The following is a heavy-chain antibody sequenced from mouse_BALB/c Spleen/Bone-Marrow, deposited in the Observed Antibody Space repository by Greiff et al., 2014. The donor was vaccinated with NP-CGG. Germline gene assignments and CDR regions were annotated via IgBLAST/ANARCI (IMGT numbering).Heavy chain of an antibody. CDR2: ISPGDGNT. CDR1: GYTLTTYD. Sequence: LQESGPELVKPGALVKISCKASGYTLTTYDINWVKQRPGQGLEWIGWISPGDGNTDYNEKFKGKATLTADKSSSTAYMQLSSLTSENSAVYFCARGGDYHYFDYWGQGTTLTVSS. V-gene: IGHV1S56*01. D-gene: IGHD2-4*01. CDR3: ARGGDYHYFDY. J-gene: IGHJ2*01.